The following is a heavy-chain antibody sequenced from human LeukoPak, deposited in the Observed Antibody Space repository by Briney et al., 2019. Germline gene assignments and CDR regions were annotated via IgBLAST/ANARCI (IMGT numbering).Heavy chain of an antibody. J-gene: IGHJ4*02. Sequence: GESLKISCKVSGYTFTSEWIGWVRPIPGKGLELLGIIDPSDSDSRYSPFFRGQVPLPADKSSSTTYLQWNSLKASDTAIYYCAGRWGGSVAYDNGDAVFDRSGQGALVTVSS. V-gene: IGHV5-51*01. CDR2: IDPSDSDS. CDR3: AGRWGGSVAYDNGDAVFDR. D-gene: IGHD3-10*01. CDR1: GYTFTSEW.